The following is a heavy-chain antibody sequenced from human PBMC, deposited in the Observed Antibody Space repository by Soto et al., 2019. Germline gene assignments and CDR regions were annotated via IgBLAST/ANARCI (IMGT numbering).Heavy chain of an antibody. Sequence: EVRLVESGGGLVQPGGSLRLSCAASGVTVGNNYMSWVRQAPGKGLEWVSVTYSGGATRYADSVKGRFTMSRDSTKNTVYLQMDSLRADDTAVYYCARNVPVTALGYWGQGSLVTVSS. D-gene: IGHD4-17*01. CDR1: GVTVGNNY. CDR2: TYSGGAT. V-gene: IGHV3-66*01. J-gene: IGHJ4*02. CDR3: ARNVPVTALGY.